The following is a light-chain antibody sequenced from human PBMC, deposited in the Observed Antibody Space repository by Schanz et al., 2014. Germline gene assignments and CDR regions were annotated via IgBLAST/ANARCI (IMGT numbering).Light chain of an antibody. J-gene: IGLJ1*01. CDR3: NSYTGSSTYV. CDR1: SSDVGYYNY. Sequence: QSALTQPASVSGSPGQSITISCTGSSSDVGYYNYVSWYQQHPGKAPKLMIYDVSNRPSGVSIRFSGSKSGNTASLTISGLQAEDEADYYCNSYTGSSTYVFGTGTKLTVL. V-gene: IGLV2-14*01. CDR2: DVS.